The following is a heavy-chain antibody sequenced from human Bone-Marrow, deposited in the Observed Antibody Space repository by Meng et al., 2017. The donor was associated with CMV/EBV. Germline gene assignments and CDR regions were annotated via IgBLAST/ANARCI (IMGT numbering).Heavy chain of an antibody. CDR3: ARAHADSYYYYGMDV. V-gene: IGHV4-59*01. D-gene: IGHD4-17*01. Sequence: GSLRLSCPVSGGSISSYYWSWIRQPPGKGLEWIGYIYYSGSTNYNPSLKSRVTISVDTSKNQFSLKLSSVTAADTAVYYCARAHADSYYYYGMDVWGQGTTVTVSS. CDR2: IYYSGST. J-gene: IGHJ6*02. CDR1: GGSISSYY.